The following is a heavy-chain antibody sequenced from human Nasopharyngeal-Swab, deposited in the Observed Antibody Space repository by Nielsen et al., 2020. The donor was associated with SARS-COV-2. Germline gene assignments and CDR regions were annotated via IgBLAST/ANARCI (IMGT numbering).Heavy chain of an antibody. J-gene: IGHJ4*02. CDR3: ARDWRYSSSWYTATFDY. D-gene: IGHD6-13*01. CDR1: GFTFSNFW. V-gene: IGHV3-7*01. CDR2: IKEDGSDE. Sequence: GESLKISCVGSGFTFSNFWMSWVRQAPGKGLEWVANIKEDGSDEYYVDSVKGRFTISRDNAKNSLYLQMNSLRAEDTAVYYCARDWRYSSSWYTATFDYWGQGTLVTVSS.